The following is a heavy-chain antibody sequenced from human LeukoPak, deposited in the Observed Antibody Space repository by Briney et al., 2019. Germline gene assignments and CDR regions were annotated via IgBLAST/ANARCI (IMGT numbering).Heavy chain of an antibody. D-gene: IGHD3-10*01. CDR1: GGSISSSSYY. Sequence: PSETLSLTCTVSGGSISSSSYYWGWIRQPPGKGLEWIGSIYYSGSTYYNPSLKSRVTISVDTSKNQFSLKLSSVTAADTAVYYCARGIIAGSLNFDYWGQGTLVTVSS. CDR2: IYYSGST. J-gene: IGHJ4*02. V-gene: IGHV4-39*07. CDR3: ARGIIAGSLNFDY.